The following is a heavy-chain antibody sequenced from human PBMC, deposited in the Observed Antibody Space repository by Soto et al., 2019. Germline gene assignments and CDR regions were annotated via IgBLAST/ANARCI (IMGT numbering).Heavy chain of an antibody. CDR3: ARGRIVVVTATYYYYYGMDV. V-gene: IGHV1-69*13. D-gene: IGHD2-21*02. Sequence: SVKVSCKASGGTFSSYAISWVRQAPGQGLEWMGGIIPIFGTANYAQKFQGRVTITADESTSTAYMELSSLRSEDTAVYYCARGRIVVVTATYYYYYGMDVWGPGTTVTVSS. J-gene: IGHJ6*02. CDR2: IIPIFGTA. CDR1: GGTFSSYA.